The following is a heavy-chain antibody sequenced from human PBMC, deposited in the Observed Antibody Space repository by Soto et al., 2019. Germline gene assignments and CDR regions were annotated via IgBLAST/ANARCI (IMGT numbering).Heavy chain of an antibody. J-gene: IGHJ4*02. V-gene: IGHV4-39*02. CDR2: IYYSGST. Sequence: PSETLSLTYTVSGGSISSSSYYWGWIRQPPGKGLEWIGSIYYSGSTYYNPSLKSRVTISVDTSKNQFSLKLSSVTAADKAVYYCAREGGGIKLGLIQVLAYWGKGSLDPGS. CDR1: GGSISSSSYY. D-gene: IGHD5-18*01. CDR3: AREGGGIKLGLIQVLAY.